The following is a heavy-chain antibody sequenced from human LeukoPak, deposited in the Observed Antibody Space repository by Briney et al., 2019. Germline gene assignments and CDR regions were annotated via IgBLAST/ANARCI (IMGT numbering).Heavy chain of an antibody. J-gene: IGHJ5*02. D-gene: IGHD6-19*01. CDR1: EDSVSRNSAA. CDR2: TYYRSNWYN. V-gene: IGHV6-1*01. CDR3: ATHKAGGGWFDP. Sequence: SQTLSLTCAISEDSVSRNSAAWNWIRQSPSRGLEWLGRTYYRSNWYNDYAVSVKSRITINPDTSKNQFSLQLNSVTPEDTAVYYCATHKAGGGWFDPWGQGTLVTVSS.